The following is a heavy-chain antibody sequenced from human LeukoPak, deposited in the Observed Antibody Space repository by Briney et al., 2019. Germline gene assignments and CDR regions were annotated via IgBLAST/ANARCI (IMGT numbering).Heavy chain of an antibody. J-gene: IGHJ4*02. CDR3: ARGPRYFDWLV. CDR2: IYYSGST. Sequence: PSETLSLTCTVSGGSISSGGYYWSRIRQHPGKGLEWIGHIYYSGSTYYNPSLKSRVTISVDTSKNQFSLKLSSVTAADTAVYYCARGPRYFDWLVWGQGTLVTVSS. D-gene: IGHD3-9*01. CDR1: GGSISSGGYY. V-gene: IGHV4-31*03.